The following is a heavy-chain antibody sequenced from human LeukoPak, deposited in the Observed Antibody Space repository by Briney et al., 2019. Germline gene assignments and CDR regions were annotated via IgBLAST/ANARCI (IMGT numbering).Heavy chain of an antibody. CDR2: IVVGSGNT. V-gene: IGHV1-58*02. CDR1: GFTFTSSA. Sequence: SVKVSCKASGFTFTSSAMKWVRQARGQRLEWIGWIVVGSGNTNYAQKFQERVTITRDMSTSTAYMELSSLRSEDTAVYYCAADSGRYYDSSGSGLDYWGQGTLVTVSS. D-gene: IGHD3-22*01. CDR3: AADSGRYYDSSGSGLDY. J-gene: IGHJ4*02.